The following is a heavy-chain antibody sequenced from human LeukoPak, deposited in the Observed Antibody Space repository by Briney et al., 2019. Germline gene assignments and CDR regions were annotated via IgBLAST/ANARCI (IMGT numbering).Heavy chain of an antibody. CDR2: INSANGNT. Sequence: GASVKVSCKASGYTFANYAMHWVRQAPGQSLEWMGWINSANGNTKYSQKFQGRVTITRDASASTAYMELSSLRSEDTAVYYCARDGRFIVADYYYGMDAWGQGTTVTVSS. D-gene: IGHD1-26*01. CDR1: GYTFANYA. J-gene: IGHJ6*02. CDR3: ARDGRFIVADYYYGMDA. V-gene: IGHV1-3*04.